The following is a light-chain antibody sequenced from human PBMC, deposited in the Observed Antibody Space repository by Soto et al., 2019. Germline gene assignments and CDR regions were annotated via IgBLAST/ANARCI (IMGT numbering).Light chain of an antibody. CDR3: QQYNSYTFT. CDR2: DAS. CDR1: QSFSSW. Sequence: DIQMTQSPSTLSASVGDRVTITCRASQSFSSWLAWYQQKPGKAPKLLISDASSLKSGVPSRFSGSGSGTEFTLTISSLQPDDFATYYCQQYNSYTFTFGGGTKVDIK. V-gene: IGKV1-5*01. J-gene: IGKJ4*01.